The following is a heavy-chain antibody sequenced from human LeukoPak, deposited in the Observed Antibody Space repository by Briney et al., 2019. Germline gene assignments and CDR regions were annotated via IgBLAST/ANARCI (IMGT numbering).Heavy chain of an antibody. Sequence: GGSLRLSCAASGFTFSSYAMSWVRQAPGKGLEWVLAISGSGGSTYYADSVKGRFTISRDNSKNTLYLQMNSLRAEDTAVYYGAKENYGYNWFDPWGQGTLVTVSS. D-gene: IGHD3-10*01. CDR3: AKENYGYNWFDP. V-gene: IGHV3-23*01. J-gene: IGHJ5*02. CDR1: GFTFSSYA. CDR2: ISGSGGST.